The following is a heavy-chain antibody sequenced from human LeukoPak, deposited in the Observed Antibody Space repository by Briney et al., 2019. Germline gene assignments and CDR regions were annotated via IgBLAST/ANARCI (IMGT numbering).Heavy chain of an antibody. CDR2: IYYSGST. Sequence: SETLSLTCTVSGGSISSSSYYWGWIHQPPGKGLEWIGYIYYSGSTNYNPSLKSRVTISVDTSKNQFSLKLSSVTAADTAVYYCTRGDGYMSFDYWGQGTLVTVSS. J-gene: IGHJ4*02. CDR3: TRGDGYMSFDY. V-gene: IGHV4-61*05. CDR1: GGSISSSSYY. D-gene: IGHD5-24*01.